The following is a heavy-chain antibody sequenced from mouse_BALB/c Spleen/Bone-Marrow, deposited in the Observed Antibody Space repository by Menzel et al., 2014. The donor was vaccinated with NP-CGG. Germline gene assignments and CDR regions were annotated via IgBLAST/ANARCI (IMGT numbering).Heavy chain of an antibody. J-gene: IGHJ2*01. CDR1: GYTFIDYT. D-gene: IGHD2-4*01. CDR2: FYPYNGGT. Sequence: EVQLHQPGPDLVKLGAPGKLSSKAPGYTFIDYTLHWVKQTHGKSFEWIGFFYPYNGGTGYNQKFKTKATLTVDNSSSTAYMELRSLTSEDSAVYYRAGKDYDSFFDYWGQGTTLTVSS. CDR3: AGKDYDSFFDY. V-gene: IGHV1S29*02.